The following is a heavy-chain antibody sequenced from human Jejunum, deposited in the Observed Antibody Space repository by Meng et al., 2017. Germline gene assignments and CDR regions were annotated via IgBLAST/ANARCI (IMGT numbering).Heavy chain of an antibody. D-gene: IGHD5-18*01. Sequence: QVQLVQSGAEVKKPGSSVKVSCKASGGTFSTYTINGVRQAPGQGLEWMGNSVPVLGLADYAQKFQGRVTITADSSTSTAYMELSSLRSEDTAMYYCARDGDTYVGGYYFDYWGQGTLVTVSS. CDR2: SVPVLGLA. CDR3: ARDGDTYVGGYYFDY. J-gene: IGHJ4*02. V-gene: IGHV1-69*08. CDR1: GGTFSTYT.